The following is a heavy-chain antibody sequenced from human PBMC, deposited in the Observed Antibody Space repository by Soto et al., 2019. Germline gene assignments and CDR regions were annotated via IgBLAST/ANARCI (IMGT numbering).Heavy chain of an antibody. Sequence: VGSLRLSCAGSGFTFGDSYMSWIRQAPGKGLEWLSYISPGSRYPAYADSVKGRFTISRDNAKNSLYLQMNSLRAEDTAVYYCARDYYDFWSGPLFYGMDVWGQGTTVTVSS. CDR1: GFTFGDSY. CDR3: ARDYYDFWSGPLFYGMDV. J-gene: IGHJ6*02. V-gene: IGHV3-11*05. D-gene: IGHD3-3*01. CDR2: ISPGSRYP.